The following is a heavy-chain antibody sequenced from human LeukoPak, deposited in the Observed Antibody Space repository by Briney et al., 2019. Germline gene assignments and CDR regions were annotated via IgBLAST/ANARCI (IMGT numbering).Heavy chain of an antibody. CDR2: IKEDGSEK. J-gene: IGHJ4*02. CDR3: ARGVQSGTLFDY. V-gene: IGHV3-7*03. D-gene: IGHD3-3*01. Sequence: GGSLRLSCAASRFNFSSYWMSWVRQAPGKGLEWVANIKEDGSEKNYVDSVKGRITVSRDNAKNSLYLQMNSLRAEDTAVYYCARGVQSGTLFDYWGQGTLVTVSS. CDR1: RFNFSSYW.